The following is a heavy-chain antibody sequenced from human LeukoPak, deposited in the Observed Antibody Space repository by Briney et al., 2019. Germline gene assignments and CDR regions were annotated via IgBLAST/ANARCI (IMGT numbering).Heavy chain of an antibody. CDR2: IRYDGSNK. D-gene: IGHD2-2*01. J-gene: IGHJ5*02. CDR3: AKDLSIVVVPAEIDP. V-gene: IGHV3-30*02. CDR1: GFTFSSYG. Sequence: GGSLRLSCAASGFTFSSYGMHWVRQAPGKGLEWVAFIRYDGSNKYYADSVKGRFTISRDNSKNTLYLQMNSLRAEDTAVYYCAKDLSIVVVPAEIDPWGQGTLATVSS.